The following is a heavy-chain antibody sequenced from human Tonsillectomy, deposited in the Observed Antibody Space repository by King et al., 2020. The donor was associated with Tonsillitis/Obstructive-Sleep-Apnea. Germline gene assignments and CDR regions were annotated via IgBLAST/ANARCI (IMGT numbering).Heavy chain of an antibody. Sequence: VQLQESGPGLVKPSETLSLTCTVSGGSVSSGSYYWSWIRQPPGKGLEWIGYIYYSGSTNYNPSLKSRVTISVDTSKNQFSLKLSSVTAADTAVYYCARSIVVVAATWWFDPWGQGTLVTVSS. V-gene: IGHV4-61*01. CDR3: ARSIVVVAATWWFDP. D-gene: IGHD2-15*01. CDR2: IYYSGST. J-gene: IGHJ5*02. CDR1: GGSVSSGSYY.